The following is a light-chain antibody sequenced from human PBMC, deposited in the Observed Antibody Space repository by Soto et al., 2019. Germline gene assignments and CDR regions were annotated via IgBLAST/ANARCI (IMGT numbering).Light chain of an antibody. Sequence: IQMTQSPSTLSASVGDTVTITCRASESIYSWLAWYKQIPGKAPQLLNYKTSTLQGGVPSRFSGSGSGAEYTLTISSLQPDDFATYYCQEYNTNSRTFGQGTRVENK. CDR2: KTS. CDR1: ESIYSW. CDR3: QEYNTNSRT. V-gene: IGKV1-5*03. J-gene: IGKJ1*01.